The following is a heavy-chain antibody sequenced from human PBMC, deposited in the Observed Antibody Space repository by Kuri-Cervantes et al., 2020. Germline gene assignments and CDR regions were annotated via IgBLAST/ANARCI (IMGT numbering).Heavy chain of an antibody. Sequence: GESLKISCAASGFTFSSYEMNWVRQAPGKGLEWVSAISGSGGSTYYADSVKGRFTISRDNSKNTLYLQMNSLRAEDTAVYYCATGEWLSAVGAFDYWGQGTLVTVSS. D-gene: IGHD3-3*01. CDR2: ISGSGGST. J-gene: IGHJ4*02. V-gene: IGHV3-23*01. CDR1: GFTFSSYE. CDR3: ATGEWLSAVGAFDY.